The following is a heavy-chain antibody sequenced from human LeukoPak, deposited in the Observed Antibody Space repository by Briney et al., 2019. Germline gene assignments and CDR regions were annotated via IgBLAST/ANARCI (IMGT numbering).Heavy chain of an antibody. J-gene: IGHJ5*02. D-gene: IGHD4-17*01. CDR3: ARGDYGDYP. CDR1: GFTFSSYA. CDR2: ISSNGGST. V-gene: IGHV3-64*01. Sequence: GGSLRLSCAASGFTFSSYAMHWVRQAPGKGLEYVSAISSNGGSTYYANSVKGRFTISRDNSKNTLYLQMGSLRAEDMAVYYCARGDYGDYPWGQGTLVTVSS.